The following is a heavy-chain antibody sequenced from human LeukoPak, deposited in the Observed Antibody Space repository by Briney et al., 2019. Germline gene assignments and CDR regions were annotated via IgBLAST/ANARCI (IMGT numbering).Heavy chain of an antibody. D-gene: IGHD6-13*01. J-gene: IGHJ4*02. CDR3: ARDLSSRDAY. V-gene: IGHV3-7*03. Sequence: GGSLRLSCAASGFTFSSYWMNWARQAPGKGLEWVASINHNGNVNYYVDSVKGRFTISRDNAKNSLYLQMSSLTVEDTAVYYCARDLSSRDAYWGQGTLVTVSS. CDR1: GFTFSSYW. CDR2: INHNGNVN.